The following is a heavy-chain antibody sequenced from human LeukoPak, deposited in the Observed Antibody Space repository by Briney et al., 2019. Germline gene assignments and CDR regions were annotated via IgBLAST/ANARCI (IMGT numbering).Heavy chain of an antibody. D-gene: IGHD3-3*01. CDR3: TTDEWS. J-gene: IGHJ4*02. V-gene: IGHV3-15*01. CDR2: IKSKTEGGTT. Sequence: GGSLRLSCAASGFTLSNAWMSWVRQAPGKGLEWVGRIKSKTEGGTTDYAAPVKGRFTISRDDSKNTLYLQMNSLKTEDTAVYYCTTDEWSWGQGTLVTVSS. CDR1: GFTLSNAW.